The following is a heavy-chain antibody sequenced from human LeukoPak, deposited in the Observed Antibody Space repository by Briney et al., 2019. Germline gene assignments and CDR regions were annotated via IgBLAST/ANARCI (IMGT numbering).Heavy chain of an antibody. CDR2: INPNSGGT. CDR3: ARVPTYYYDSSGYYLEDY. Sequence: ASVKVSCKASGYTFTGYYMHWVRQAPGQGLEWMGWINPNSGGTNYAQKFQGRVTMTRNTSISTAYMELSSLRSEDTAVYYCARVPTYYYDSSGYYLEDYWGQGTLVTVSS. V-gene: IGHV1-2*02. D-gene: IGHD3-22*01. J-gene: IGHJ4*02. CDR1: GYTFTGYY.